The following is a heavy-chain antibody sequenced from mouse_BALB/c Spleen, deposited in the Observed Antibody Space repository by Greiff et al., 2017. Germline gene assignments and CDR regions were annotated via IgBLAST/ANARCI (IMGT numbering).Heavy chain of an antibody. CDR1: GYAFSSSW. Sequence: VKLMESGPELVKPGASVKISCKASGYAFSSSWMNWVKQRPGQGLEWIGRIYPGDGDTNYNGKFKGKATLTADKSSSTAYMQLSSLTSVDSAVYFCAREDNRGFFDYWGQGTTLTVSS. V-gene: IGHV1-82*01. CDR3: AREDNRGFFDY. CDR2: IYPGDGDT. J-gene: IGHJ2*01.